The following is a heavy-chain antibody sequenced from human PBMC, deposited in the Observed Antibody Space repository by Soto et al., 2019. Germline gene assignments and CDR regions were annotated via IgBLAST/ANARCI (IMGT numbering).Heavy chain of an antibody. CDR3: ARDRSYYDFWSGYPPPNNWFDP. J-gene: IGHJ5*02. CDR2: ISAYNGNT. CDR1: GYTFTSYG. Sequence: ASVKVSCKASGYTFTSYGKSWVRQAPGQGLEWMGWISAYNGNTNYARKLQGRVTMTTDTSTSTAYMELRSLRSDDTAVYYCARDRSYYDFWSGYPPPNNWFDPWGQGTLVTVSS. D-gene: IGHD3-3*01. V-gene: IGHV1-18*01.